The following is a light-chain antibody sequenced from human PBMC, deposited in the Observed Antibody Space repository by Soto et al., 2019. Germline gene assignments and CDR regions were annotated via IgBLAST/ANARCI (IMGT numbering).Light chain of an antibody. Sequence: DIQLTQSPPFLSASVGDRVTVTCRAGQTINNYLAWFRKKEGKAPEFLIYPASTLQGGVPSRFSGHGFGINFTLTISSLQPEDFATYYCQQLFMYPPTFGPGTKVDIK. J-gene: IGKJ3*01. CDR3: QQLFMYPPT. V-gene: IGKV1-9*01. CDR2: PAS. CDR1: QTINNY.